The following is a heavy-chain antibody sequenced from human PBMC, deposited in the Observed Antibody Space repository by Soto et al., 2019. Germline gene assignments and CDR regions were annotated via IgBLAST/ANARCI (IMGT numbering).Heavy chain of an antibody. CDR3: ARTDRDFYGLDV. CDR1: GFTFSNYD. CDR2: ISAAGDP. V-gene: IGHV3-13*05. J-gene: IGHJ6*02. Sequence: EVQLVESGGGLVQPGGSLRLSCEASGFTFSNYDMHWVRQGTGKGLEWVSGISAAGDPDYADSVEGRFTISRENAQNSFFLQMNSLSVGDTAVYYCARTDRDFYGLDVWGQGTTVIVSS.